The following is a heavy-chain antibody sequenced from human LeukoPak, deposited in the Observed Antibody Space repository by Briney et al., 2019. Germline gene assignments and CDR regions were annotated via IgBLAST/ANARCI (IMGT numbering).Heavy chain of an antibody. J-gene: IGHJ4*02. CDR2: ISWNSGSI. CDR1: GFTFDDYA. D-gene: IGHD3-22*01. Sequence: GGSLRLSCAASGFTFDDYAMHWVRQAPGEGLEWVSGISWNSGSIGYADSVKGRFTISRDNAKNSLYLQMNSLRAEDTALYYCAKAIPVPNYYDSSGYFYYFDYWGQGTLVTVSS. CDR3: AKAIPVPNYYDSSGYFYYFDY. V-gene: IGHV3-9*01.